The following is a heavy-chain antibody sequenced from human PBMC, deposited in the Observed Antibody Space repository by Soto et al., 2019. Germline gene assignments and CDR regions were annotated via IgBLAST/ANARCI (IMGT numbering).Heavy chain of an antibody. V-gene: IGHV1-18*01. CDR2: LSTYREDR. CDR1: GYTFTDYA. CDR3: ARISLGPAPTDAFDI. J-gene: IGHJ3*02. Sequence: EASVKVSCKASGYTFTDYALHWVRQAPGQSLEWMGWLSTYREDRNYAQRVQDRVSMTTDTSTSTAYMELRTLISDDTAVYYCARISLGPAPTDAFDIWGQGTMVTVSS. D-gene: IGHD1-26*01.